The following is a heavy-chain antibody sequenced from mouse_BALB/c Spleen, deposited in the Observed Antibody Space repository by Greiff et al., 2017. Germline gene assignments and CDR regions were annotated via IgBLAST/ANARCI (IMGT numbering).Heavy chain of an antibody. CDR3: ARGGITTRHFDV. D-gene: IGHD2-4*01. J-gene: IGHJ1*01. CDR2: ISSGGST. Sequence: EVQLVESGGGLVKPGGSLKLSCAASGFTFSSYAMSWVRQTPEKRLEWVASISSGGSTYYPDSVKGRFTISRDNARNILYLQMSSLRSEDTAMDYCARGGITTRHFDVWGAGTTVTVSS. V-gene: IGHV5-6-5*01. CDR1: GFTFSSYA.